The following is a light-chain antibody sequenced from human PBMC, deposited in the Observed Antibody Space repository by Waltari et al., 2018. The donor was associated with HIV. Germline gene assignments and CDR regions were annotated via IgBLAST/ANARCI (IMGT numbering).Light chain of an antibody. CDR1: QSNSSY. J-gene: IGKJ3*01. V-gene: IGKV1-39*01. CDR3: QQSYSTPPFT. Sequence: DIQMTQSPSSLSASVGDRVTITCRASQSNSSYLTWYQQKPGKAPKLLIYAASSLQSGVPSSFSGSGSGTDFTLTISSLQPEDFATYYCQQSYSTPPFTFGPGTKVDIK. CDR2: AAS.